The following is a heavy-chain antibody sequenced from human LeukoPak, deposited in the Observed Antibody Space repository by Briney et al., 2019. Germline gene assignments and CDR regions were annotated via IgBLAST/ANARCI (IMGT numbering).Heavy chain of an antibody. CDR3: ARVGDYSPRGWFDP. CDR1: GYTFTSYY. J-gene: IGHJ5*02. CDR2: INPSGGST. D-gene: IGHD4-11*01. Sequence: ASVKVSCKASGYTFTSYYIHWVRQAPGQGLEWMGIINPSGGSTTYAQKSQGRVTMTRDMSTRTLYMELSSLRSEDTAFYYCARVGDYSPRGWFDPWGQGTLVTVSS. V-gene: IGHV1-46*01.